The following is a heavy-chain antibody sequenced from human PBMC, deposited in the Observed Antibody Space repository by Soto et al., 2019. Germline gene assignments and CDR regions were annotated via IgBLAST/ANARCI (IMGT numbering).Heavy chain of an antibody. CDR1: GFSFSSYS. CDR2: ISSSSSTI. D-gene: IGHD3-10*01. J-gene: IGHJ6*02. CDR3: ARDYMVRDVILGPLGTDGMDV. Sequence: GGSLRLTCAASGFSFSSYSMNWARQAPGKGLELVSYISSSSSTIYYADSVKGRFTISRDNANNPLYLQMNSLRDEDTAVYYCARDYMVRDVILGPLGTDGMDVWGPGTLVIVSS. V-gene: IGHV3-48*02.